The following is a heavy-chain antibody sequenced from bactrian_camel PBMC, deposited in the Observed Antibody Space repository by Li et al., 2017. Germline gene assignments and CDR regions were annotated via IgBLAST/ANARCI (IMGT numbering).Heavy chain of an antibody. V-gene: IGHV3S9*01. CDR3: AARGPYCYTKLSVADFTY. J-gene: IGHJ6*01. CDR2: LDSNGGT. D-gene: IGHD2*01. CDR1: VSSANDYC. Sequence: HVQLVESGGGSVQAGGSLRLSCAVSVSSANDYCLGWFRQASGKEREWVGSLDSNGGTSYADSVKGRYTISKDNAENTVYLQMNSLKPEDTALYYCAARGPYCYTKLSVADFTYWGQGTQVTVS.